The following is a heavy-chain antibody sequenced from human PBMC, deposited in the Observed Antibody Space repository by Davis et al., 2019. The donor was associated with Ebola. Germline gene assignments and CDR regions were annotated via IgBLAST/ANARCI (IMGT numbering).Heavy chain of an antibody. CDR2: INPNSGGT. CDR3: ARDAAVAPLDY. J-gene: IGHJ4*02. V-gene: IGHV1-2*06. D-gene: IGHD6-19*01. CDR1: GYTFTSYG. Sequence: AASVKVSCKPSGYTFTSYGVSWVRQAPGQGLEWMGRINPNSGGTNYAQKFQGRVTMTRDTSISTAYMELRSLRSDDTAVYYCARDAAVAPLDYWGQGTLVTVSS.